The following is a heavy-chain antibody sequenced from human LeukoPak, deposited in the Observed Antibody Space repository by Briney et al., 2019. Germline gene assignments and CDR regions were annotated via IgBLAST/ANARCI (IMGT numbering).Heavy chain of an antibody. CDR2: ISYDGSNK. V-gene: IGHV3-30*03. CDR3: ARESFVPRWHYYGSGMDV. Sequence: PGGSLRLSCVASGFTFNNYGMHWVRQAPGKGLEWVAVISYDGSNKYYADSVKGRFTISRDNSKNTLYLQMSSLRTEDTAVYYCARESFVPRWHYYGSGMDVWGQGTTVTVSS. J-gene: IGHJ6*02. D-gene: IGHD3-10*01. CDR1: GFTFNNYG.